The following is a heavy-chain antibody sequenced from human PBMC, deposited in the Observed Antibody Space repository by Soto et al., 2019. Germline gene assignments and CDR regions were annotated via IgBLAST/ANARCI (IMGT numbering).Heavy chain of an antibody. CDR3: ARGRIAAAGTGYYYYMDV. Sequence: QVQLQQWGAGLLKPSETLSLTCAVYGGSFSGYYWSWIRQPPGKGLEWIGEINHSGSTNYNPSLKSRVTTSVDTSKNQFSLKLSSVTAADTAVYYCARGRIAAAGTGYYYYMDVWGKGTTVTVSS. CDR2: INHSGST. D-gene: IGHD6-13*01. J-gene: IGHJ6*03. CDR1: GGSFSGYY. V-gene: IGHV4-34*01.